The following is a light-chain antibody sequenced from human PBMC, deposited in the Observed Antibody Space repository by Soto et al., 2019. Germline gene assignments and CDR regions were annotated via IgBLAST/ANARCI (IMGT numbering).Light chain of an antibody. V-gene: IGKV1-5*01. CDR3: QQYNTYPET. CDR2: DAS. J-gene: IGKJ1*01. Sequence: DIQMTQSPSTLSASIGDRVTITCRASEKISRWLAWYQQKPGKAPKLLIYDASSLESGVPSRFSGRRSGTEFTLTTSSLQPHDFATYYCQQYNTYPETFGQGTKLAIK. CDR1: EKISRW.